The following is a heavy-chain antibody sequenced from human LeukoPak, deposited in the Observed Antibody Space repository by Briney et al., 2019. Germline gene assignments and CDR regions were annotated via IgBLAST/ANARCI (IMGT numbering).Heavy chain of an antibody. CDR3: AKGDYDFWSGYYFY. D-gene: IGHD3-3*01. V-gene: IGHV3-9*01. CDR2: ISWNSGSI. Sequence: GGSLRLSCAASGFTFDDYAMHWVRQAPGKGLEWVSGISWNSGSIGYADSVKGRFTISRDNAKSSLYLQMNSLRAEDTALYYCAKGDYDFWSGYYFYWGQGTLVTVSS. J-gene: IGHJ4*02. CDR1: GFTFDDYA.